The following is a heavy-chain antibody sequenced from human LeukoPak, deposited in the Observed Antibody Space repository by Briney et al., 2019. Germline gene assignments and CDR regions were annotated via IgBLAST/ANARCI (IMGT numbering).Heavy chain of an antibody. CDR3: AKEVKWGRYFDY. V-gene: IGHV3-23*01. Sequence: GGALRLSCAASGFTFSSYAMSWVRQAPGKGVEGVSAISGSGGSTYYADSVKGRFTISRDNSKNTLYLQMNSLRAEDTAVYYCAKEVKWGRYFDYWGQGTLVTVSS. CDR1: GFTFSSYA. J-gene: IGHJ4*02. CDR2: ISGSGGST. D-gene: IGHD3-16*01.